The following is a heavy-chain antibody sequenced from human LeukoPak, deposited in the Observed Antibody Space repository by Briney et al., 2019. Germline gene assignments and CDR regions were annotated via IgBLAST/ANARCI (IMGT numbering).Heavy chain of an antibody. J-gene: IGHJ4*02. Sequence: GGSLRLSCAASGFTFTNAWMSWVRQAPGKGLEWVGRIKGKTAGGTTDYAAPVKGRFTISRDESENTLYLQMNSLKSEDTAVYYCTTGGYVWGQGTLVTVSS. CDR2: IKGKTAGGTT. V-gene: IGHV3-15*01. CDR3: TTGGYV. CDR1: GFTFTNAW. D-gene: IGHD5-12*01.